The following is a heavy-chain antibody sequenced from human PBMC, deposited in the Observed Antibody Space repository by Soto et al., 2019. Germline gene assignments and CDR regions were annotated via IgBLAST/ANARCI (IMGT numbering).Heavy chain of an antibody. CDR2: LYHSGGT. Sequence: SETLSLTCAVSGYSISSGSYWACLRQPPGKGLEYIGSLYHSGGTFYNPSLKSRLTLLRDTSRSQFSLQLSSVTAADTAVYYCAGTASYISGLDYWGRGTLVTVSS. CDR3: AGTASYISGLDY. V-gene: IGHV4-38-2*01. J-gene: IGHJ4*02. D-gene: IGHD6-19*01. CDR1: GYSISSGSY.